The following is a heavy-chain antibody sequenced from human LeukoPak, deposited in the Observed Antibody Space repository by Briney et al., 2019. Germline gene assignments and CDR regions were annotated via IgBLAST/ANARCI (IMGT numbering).Heavy chain of an antibody. Sequence: SETLSLTCAVYGGSFSGYYWSWIRQPPGKRLEWIGEINHSGSTNYNPSLKSRVTISVDTSKNQFSLKLSSVTAADTAVYYCARGRGTQHEWFGAPRAYFDYWGQGTLVTVSS. V-gene: IGHV4-34*01. D-gene: IGHD3-10*01. CDR2: INHSGST. J-gene: IGHJ4*02. CDR3: ARGRGTQHEWFGAPRAYFDY. CDR1: GGSFSGYY.